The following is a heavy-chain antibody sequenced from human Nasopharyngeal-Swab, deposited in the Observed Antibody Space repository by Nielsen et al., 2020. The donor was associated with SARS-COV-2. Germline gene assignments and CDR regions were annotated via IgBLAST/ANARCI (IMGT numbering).Heavy chain of an antibody. Sequence: GGSLRLSCAASGFTFSSYSMNWVRQAPGKGLDWVSSISSSSRYIYYADPVKGRFTISRDNAKNSLYLQMNSLRSEDTAVYYCARGGLTTTYYYDSSGYYYEIDYWGQGTLVTVSS. D-gene: IGHD3-22*01. CDR1: GFTFSSYS. CDR3: ARGGLTTTYYYDSSGYYYEIDY. V-gene: IGHV3-21*04. CDR2: ISSSSRYI. J-gene: IGHJ4*02.